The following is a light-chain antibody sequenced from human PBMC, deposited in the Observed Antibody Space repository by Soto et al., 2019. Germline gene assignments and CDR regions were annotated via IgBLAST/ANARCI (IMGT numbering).Light chain of an antibody. J-gene: IGKJ5*01. CDR2: GAS. CDR1: QSVSSSY. CDR3: QQYGSRIT. V-gene: IGKV3-20*01. Sequence: PGEIVTLSCRASQSVSSSYLTWYQQKPGQAPRLLIYGASSRATGIPDRFSGSGSGTDFTLTISRLEPEDFAVYYCQQYGSRITFGQGTRLEIK.